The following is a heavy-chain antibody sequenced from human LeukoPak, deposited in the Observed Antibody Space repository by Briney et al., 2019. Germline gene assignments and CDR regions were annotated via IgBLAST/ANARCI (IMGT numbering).Heavy chain of an antibody. V-gene: IGHV3-33*01. J-gene: IGHJ4*02. D-gene: IGHD4-17*01. CDR2: IWYDGSNK. CDR3: ARGNYGDYLPRY. CDR1: GFTFSSYG. Sequence: GGSLRLSCAASGFTFSSYGMHWVRQAPGKGLEWVAVIWYDGSNKYYADSVKGRFTISRDNSKNTLYLQMNSLRAEDTAVYYCARGNYGDYLPRYWGQGTQVTVSS.